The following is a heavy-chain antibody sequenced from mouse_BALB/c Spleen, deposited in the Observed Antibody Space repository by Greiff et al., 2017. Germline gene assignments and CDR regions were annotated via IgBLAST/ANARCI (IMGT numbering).Heavy chain of an antibody. D-gene: IGHD2-3*01. J-gene: IGHJ3*01. CDR2: IDPFNGGT. Sequence: EVQLQESGPELMKPGASVKISCKASGYSFTSYYMHWVKQSHGKSLEWIGYIDPFNGGTSYNQKFKGKATLTVDKSSSTAYMHLSSLTSEDSAVYYCARGRDDFAYWGQGTLVTVSA. CDR1: GYSFTSYY. CDR3: ARGRDDFAY. V-gene: IGHV1S135*01.